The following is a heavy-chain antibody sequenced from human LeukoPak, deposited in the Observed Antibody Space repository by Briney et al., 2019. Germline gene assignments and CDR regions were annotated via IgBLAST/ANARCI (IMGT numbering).Heavy chain of an antibody. CDR3: ARGISLDGSGSYYSDVGQY. J-gene: IGHJ4*02. CDR1: GYTFTSYD. D-gene: IGHD3-10*01. Sequence: GVSVKVSCKASGYTFTSYDINWVRQATGQGLEWMGWMNPNSGNTGYAQKFQGRVTMTRNTSISTAYMELSSLRSEDTAVYYCARGISLDGSGSYYSDVGQYWGQGTLVTVSS. CDR2: MNPNSGNT. V-gene: IGHV1-8*01.